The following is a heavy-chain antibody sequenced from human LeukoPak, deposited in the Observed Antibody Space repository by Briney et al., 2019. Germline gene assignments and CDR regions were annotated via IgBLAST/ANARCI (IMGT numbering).Heavy chain of an antibody. Sequence: SETLSLTCTVSGYSISSGYYWGWIRQPPGKGLEWIGSIYHSGRTFYNPSLKSRVTISVDTSKNQFSLKLSSVTAADTAVYYCARHFDDILTGFDYWGQGTLVTVSS. CDR1: GYSISSGYY. V-gene: IGHV4-38-2*02. J-gene: IGHJ4*02. D-gene: IGHD3-9*01. CDR2: IYHSGRT. CDR3: ARHFDDILTGFDY.